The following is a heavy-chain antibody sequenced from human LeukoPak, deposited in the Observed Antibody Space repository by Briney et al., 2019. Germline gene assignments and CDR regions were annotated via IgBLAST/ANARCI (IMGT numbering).Heavy chain of an antibody. J-gene: IGHJ4*02. CDR1: GFTFSSYA. Sequence: GGSLRLSCAASGFTFSSYAMSWVRQAPGKGLEWVSAISDSAGTTYYADSVKGRFTISRDNSKNTLYLQMNSLRAEDSALYYCARDDGGNLDYWGQGTLVTVSS. CDR3: ARDDGGNLDY. V-gene: IGHV3-23*01. CDR2: ISDSAGTT. D-gene: IGHD4-23*01.